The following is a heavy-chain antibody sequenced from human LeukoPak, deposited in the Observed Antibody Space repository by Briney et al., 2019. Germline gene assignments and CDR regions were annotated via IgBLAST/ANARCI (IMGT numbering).Heavy chain of an antibody. CDR3: ASGVPAALPGAFDI. CDR2: IYTSGST. D-gene: IGHD2-2*01. Sequence: SETLSLTRSVSGDSISSYYWTWIRQPAEKGLEWIGRIYTSGSTNYNPSLKSRVTISVDTSKNQFSLKLSSVTAADTAVYYCASGVPAALPGAFDIWGQGTMVTVSS. CDR1: GDSISSYY. V-gene: IGHV4-4*07. J-gene: IGHJ3*02.